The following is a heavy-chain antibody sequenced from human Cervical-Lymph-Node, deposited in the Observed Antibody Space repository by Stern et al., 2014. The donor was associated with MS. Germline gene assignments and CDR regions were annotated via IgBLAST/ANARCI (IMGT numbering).Heavy chain of an antibody. CDR3: ARAILGVNTAAMAPDAFDT. J-gene: IGHJ3*02. V-gene: IGHV3-53*01. CDR2: IXTDDTT. CDR1: GFTVSNNY. Sequence: EVQLVESGGGLIQPWGSLRLSCAAPGFTVSNNYMSWVRQAPGKGLEWVSLIXTDDTTYYAGSDNGRLIISRDNSQTKLFLQIKSLRTEDSAVYYCARAILGVNTAAMAPDAFDTWGQGTMVTVSS. D-gene: IGHD3-16*01.